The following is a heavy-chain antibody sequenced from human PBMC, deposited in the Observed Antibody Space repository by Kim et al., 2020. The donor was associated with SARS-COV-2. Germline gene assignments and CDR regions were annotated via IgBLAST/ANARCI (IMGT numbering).Heavy chain of an antibody. CDR3: ARTYYDILTGYPNFDY. Sequence: LKTRVTISVHTSKTQFSLKLSSVTAADTAVYYCARTYYDILTGYPNFDYWGQGTLVTVSS. D-gene: IGHD3-9*01. V-gene: IGHV4-39*01. J-gene: IGHJ4*02.